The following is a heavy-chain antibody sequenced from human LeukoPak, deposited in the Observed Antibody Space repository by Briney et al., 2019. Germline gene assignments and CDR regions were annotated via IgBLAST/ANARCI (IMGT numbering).Heavy chain of an antibody. J-gene: IGHJ3*02. CDR3: ARGLTTVNPFDI. V-gene: IGHV3-30*02. D-gene: IGHD4-17*01. Sequence: GGSLRLSCAASGFTFSSYGMHWVRQAPGKGLEWVAFIRFDGSNKYYADSVKGRFTISRDNSKNTLYLQMNSLRAEDTAVYYCARGLTTVNPFDIWGQGTMVTVSS. CDR2: IRFDGSNK. CDR1: GFTFSSYG.